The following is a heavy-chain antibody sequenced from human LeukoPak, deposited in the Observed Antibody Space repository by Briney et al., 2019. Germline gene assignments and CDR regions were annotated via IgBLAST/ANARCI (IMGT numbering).Heavy chain of an antibody. J-gene: IGHJ4*02. CDR1: GGSISSGGYY. D-gene: IGHD3-10*01. CDR3: ARVPLWFGELFVDY. Sequence: PSQTLSLTCTVSGGSISSGGYYWSWIRQHPGKGLEWIGYIYHSGSTYYNPSLKSRVTISVDTSKNQFSLKLSSVTAADTAVYYCARVPLWFGELFVDYWGQGTLVTVSS. V-gene: IGHV4-31*03. CDR2: IYHSGST.